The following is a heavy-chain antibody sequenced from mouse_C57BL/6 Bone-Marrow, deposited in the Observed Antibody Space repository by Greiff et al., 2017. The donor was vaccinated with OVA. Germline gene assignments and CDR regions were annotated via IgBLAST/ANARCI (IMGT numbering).Heavy chain of an antibody. Sequence: EVQGVESGGGLVKPGGSLKLSCAASGFTFSSYAMSWVRQTPEKRLEWVATISDGGGYTYYPDNVKGRFTISRDNAKNNLYLQMSQLKSEDTAMYYCAREELWHFDYWGQGTTLTVSS. V-gene: IGHV5-4*01. J-gene: IGHJ2*01. CDR3: AREELWHFDY. CDR2: ISDGGGYT. D-gene: IGHD1-1*02. CDR1: GFTFSSYA.